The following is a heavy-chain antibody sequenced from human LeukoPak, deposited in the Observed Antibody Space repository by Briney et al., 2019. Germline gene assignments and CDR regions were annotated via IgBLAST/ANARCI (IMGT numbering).Heavy chain of an antibody. V-gene: IGHV3-64D*06. Sequence: GGSLRLSCSTSGFTFSIYTMYWVRQAPGKGLEYVSTISGSGLGGATYYADSAKGRFTISRDNSKSTLYLQMSSLRTEDTAVYYCARRTATHGDFDYWGQGTLVTVSS. J-gene: IGHJ4*02. D-gene: IGHD1-1*01. CDR3: ARRTATHGDFDY. CDR2: ISGSGLGGAT. CDR1: GFTFSIYT.